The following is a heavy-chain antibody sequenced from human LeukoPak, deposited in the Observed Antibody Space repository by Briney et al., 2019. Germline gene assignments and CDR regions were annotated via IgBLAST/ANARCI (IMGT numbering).Heavy chain of an antibody. J-gene: IGHJ6*02. V-gene: IGHV1-2*04. D-gene: IGHD4-17*01. Sequence: PAASVTVSCKASGYTFTGYYMYWVQQAPGQGLEWMGWINPNSGGTNYAQKFQGWVTMTRDTSISTAYMELSRLRSDDTAVYYCARDYGDYYYGMDVWGQGTTVTVSS. CDR3: ARDYGDYYYGMDV. CDR1: GYTFTGYY. CDR2: INPNSGGT.